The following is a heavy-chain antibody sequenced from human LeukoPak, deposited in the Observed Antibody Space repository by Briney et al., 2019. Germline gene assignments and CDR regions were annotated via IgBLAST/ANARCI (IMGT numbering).Heavy chain of an antibody. D-gene: IGHD3-10*01. Sequence: EASVKVSCKASGYTFLTYDINWVRQAPGQGLEWLGWISAYNGNTDYAQKLQGRVSLTTDTSTSIAYLEVRSLRSDDTAVHYCARRANSGEFFWGQGTMVTVSS. CDR1: GYTFLTYD. J-gene: IGHJ3*01. CDR3: ARRANSGEFF. CDR2: ISAYNGNT. V-gene: IGHV1-18*01.